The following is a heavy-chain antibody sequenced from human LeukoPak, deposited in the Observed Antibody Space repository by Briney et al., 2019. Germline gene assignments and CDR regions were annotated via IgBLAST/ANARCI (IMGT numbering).Heavy chain of an antibody. D-gene: IGHD3-16*01. CDR3: AKDDAWGRFYH. J-gene: IGHJ1*01. Sequence: PGGSLRLSCAASGFTFSSHGMNWVRQAPGKGLEWVSGSSSIGGRTYYADSVKGRFTVTRDNSRNTLHLQMNSLRGEDTGVYYCAKDDAWGRFYHWGQGTLVTVSS. V-gene: IGHV3-23*01. CDR2: SSSIGGRT. CDR1: GFTFSSHG.